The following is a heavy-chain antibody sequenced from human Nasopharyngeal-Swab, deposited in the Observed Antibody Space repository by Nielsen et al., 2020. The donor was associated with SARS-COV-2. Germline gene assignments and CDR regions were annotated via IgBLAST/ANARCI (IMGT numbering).Heavy chain of an antibody. J-gene: IGHJ4*02. V-gene: IGHV3-43*02. Sequence: GASLKISCAASGFTFDDYAMHWVRQAPGKGLEWVSLISGDGGSTYYADSVKGRFTISRDNSKNSLYLQMNSLRTEDTALYYCAKDMGDGYNPIKGYWGQGTLVTVSS. D-gene: IGHD5-24*01. CDR1: GFTFDDYA. CDR3: AKDMGDGYNPIKGY. CDR2: ISGDGGST.